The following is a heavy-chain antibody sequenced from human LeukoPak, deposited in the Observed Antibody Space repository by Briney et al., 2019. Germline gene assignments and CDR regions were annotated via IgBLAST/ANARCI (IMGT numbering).Heavy chain of an antibody. CDR1: GGSISSHY. J-gene: IGHJ4*02. CDR3: ARGSGWYYY. V-gene: IGHV4-59*11. Sequence: SETLSLTCTVSGGSISSHYWSWVRQPPGKRLEWIGYIYYSGNTNYNPSLKSRVTISVDTSKNQFSLNLTSVTAADTAVYYCARGSGWYYYWGQGTLVTVSS. CDR2: IYYSGNT. D-gene: IGHD6-19*01.